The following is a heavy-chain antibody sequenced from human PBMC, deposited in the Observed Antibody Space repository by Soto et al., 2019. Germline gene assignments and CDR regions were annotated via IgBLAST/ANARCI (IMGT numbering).Heavy chain of an antibody. D-gene: IGHD5-18*01. CDR3: AKDKVIVDTAMVYYFDY. Sequence: GGSLRLSCAASGFTFSSYAMSWVRQAPGKWLEWVSAISGSGGSTYYADSVKGRFTISRDNSKNTLYLQMNSLRAEDTAVYYCAKDKVIVDTAMVYYFDYWGQGTLVTVSS. V-gene: IGHV3-23*01. CDR2: ISGSGGST. J-gene: IGHJ4*02. CDR1: GFTFSSYA.